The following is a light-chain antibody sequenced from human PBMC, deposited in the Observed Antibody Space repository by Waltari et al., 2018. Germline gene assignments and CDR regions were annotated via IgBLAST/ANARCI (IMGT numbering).Light chain of an antibody. CDR1: GGHSIYG. CDR2: LNNDGSH. J-gene: IGLJ3*02. CDR3: QTWGTGLRV. V-gene: IGLV4-69*01. Sequence: QLVLTQAPSASASLGASVKLTCTLSGGHSIYGIAWHQHEPKKGPRYLMKLNNDGSHTKGDGVPDRFSGSSSGAERYLTISNLQSEDEADYYCQTWGTGLRVFGGGTKLTVL.